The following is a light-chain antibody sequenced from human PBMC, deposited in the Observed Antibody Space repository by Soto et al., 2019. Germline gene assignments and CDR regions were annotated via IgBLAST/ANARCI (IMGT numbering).Light chain of an antibody. CDR3: ISYTSSDTYV. Sequence: QFVLTPPASLSGSPGQSITLSRTGNSTYVGGYNYVSWYQQHPGKAPKLMIYDVTSRPSGVSNRFSGSKSGNTASLIISGLQAEDEADYYCISYTSSDTYVFGTGTKATVL. J-gene: IGLJ1*01. CDR1: STYVGGYNY. CDR2: DVT. V-gene: IGLV2-14*01.